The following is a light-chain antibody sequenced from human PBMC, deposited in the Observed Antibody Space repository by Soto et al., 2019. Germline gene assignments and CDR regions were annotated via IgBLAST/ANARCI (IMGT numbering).Light chain of an antibody. Sequence: QSVLTQPASVSGSPGQSITISCTGTSSDVGAYNSVSWYQHHPGTAPKLLIYDVRNRPSGVSNRFSGSQSANTASLTISGLQAEDEADYYCSSYTISTTYVFGTGTKVTVL. CDR3: SSYTISTTYV. CDR2: DVR. CDR1: SSDVGAYNS. J-gene: IGLJ1*01. V-gene: IGLV2-14*01.